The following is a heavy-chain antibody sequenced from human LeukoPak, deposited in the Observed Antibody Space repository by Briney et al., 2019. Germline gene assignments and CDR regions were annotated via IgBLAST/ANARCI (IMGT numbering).Heavy chain of an antibody. CDR3: AREKVFGVVIIGDWFDP. CDR2: IKPNSGGT. V-gene: IGHV1-2*02. J-gene: IGHJ5*02. CDR1: GYTFTGYY. Sequence: ASVKVSCKASGYTFTGYYMHWVRQAPGQGLEWMGWIKPNSGGTNYAQKFQGRVTMTRDTSISTAYMELSRLRSDDTAVYYCAREKVFGVVIIGDWFDPWGQGTLVTVSS. D-gene: IGHD3-3*01.